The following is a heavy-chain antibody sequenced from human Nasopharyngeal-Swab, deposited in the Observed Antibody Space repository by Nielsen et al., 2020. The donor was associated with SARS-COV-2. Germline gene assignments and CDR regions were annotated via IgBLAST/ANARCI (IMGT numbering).Heavy chain of an antibody. D-gene: IGHD3-22*01. Sequence: GVLKISCAASGFTFSSCSMNWVRQAPGKGLEWVSYISSSSRTIYYADSVKGRFTISRDNAKNSLYLQMNSLRAEDTAVYYCARDSSGYDFDYWGQGTLVTVSS. J-gene: IGHJ4*02. CDR3: ARDSSGYDFDY. CDR1: GFTFSSCS. CDR2: ISSSSRTI. V-gene: IGHV3-48*04.